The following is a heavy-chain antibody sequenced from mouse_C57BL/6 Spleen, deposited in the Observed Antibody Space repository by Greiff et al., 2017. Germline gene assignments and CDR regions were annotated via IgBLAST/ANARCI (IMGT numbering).Heavy chain of an antibody. CDR1: GYTFTSSW. V-gene: IGHV1-64*01. CDR2: IHPNSGST. CDR3: ASIYYDYAGGYFDY. Sequence: QVQLQQPGAELVKPGASVKLSCKASGYTFTSSWMHWVQQRPGQGLEWIGMIHPNSGSTNYTEKFKSKATLTVDKSSSTAYMQLSSLTSEDSAVYYCASIYYDYAGGYFDYWGQGTTLTVSS. J-gene: IGHJ2*01. D-gene: IGHD2-4*01.